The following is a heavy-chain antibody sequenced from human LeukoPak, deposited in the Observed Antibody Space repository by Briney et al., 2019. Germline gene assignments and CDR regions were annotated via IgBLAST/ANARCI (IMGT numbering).Heavy chain of an antibody. CDR3: ARGPPGDSSGYYSHPFEN. V-gene: IGHV1-46*01. J-gene: IGHJ4*02. Sequence: ASVKVSCKASGYILTSYYIHWVRQAPGQGLEWMGLINPSGGSTRYAQKFQGRVTMTRDTSTSTVYMELSSLRSEDTAVYYCARGPPGDSSGYYSHPFENWGQGALVTVSS. CDR1: GYILTSYY. CDR2: INPSGGST. D-gene: IGHD3-22*01.